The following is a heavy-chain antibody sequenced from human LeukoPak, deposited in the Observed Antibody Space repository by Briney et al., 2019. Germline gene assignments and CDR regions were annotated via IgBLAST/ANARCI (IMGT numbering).Heavy chain of an antibody. CDR3: ARVEATYYYGSESSDWFEP. V-gene: IGHV4-31*03. D-gene: IGHD3-10*01. Sequence: SLTLSLTCTVSGGSISSGGYYWSWIRQHPGKGLEWIGYIYYSGSTYYNPSLKSRVTISVDTSKNHSSLKLRSVTAADTAVYYCARVEATYYYGSESSDWFEPWGQGTLVTVSS. CDR2: IYYSGST. J-gene: IGHJ5*02. CDR1: GGSISSGGYY.